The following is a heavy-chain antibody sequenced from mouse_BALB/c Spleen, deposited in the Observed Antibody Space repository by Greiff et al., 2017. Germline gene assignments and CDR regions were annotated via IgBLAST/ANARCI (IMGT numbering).Heavy chain of an antibody. J-gene: IGHJ1*01. V-gene: IGHV1-7*01. CDR3: ARSRTGYWYFDV. D-gene: IGHD4-1*01. CDR2: INPSTGYT. CDR1: GYTFTSYW. Sequence: VQLLQSGAELAKPGASVKMSCTASGYTFTSYWMHWVKQRPGQGLEWIGYINPSTGYTEYNQKFKDKATLTADKSSSTAYMQLSSLTSEDSAVYYCARSRTGYWYFDVWGEGTTVTVSS.